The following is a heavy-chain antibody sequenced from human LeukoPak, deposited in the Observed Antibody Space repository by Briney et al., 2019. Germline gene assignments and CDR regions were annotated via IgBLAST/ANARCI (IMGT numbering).Heavy chain of an antibody. CDR2: ISASSSYT. J-gene: IGHJ1*01. Sequence: PGGSLRLSCAVSGFTFSDYYMSWIRQAPGKGLGWVSYISASSSYTNYADSVKGRFTISRDNAMNSLYLQMNSLRVEDTAVYYCARDRGVRDYYDSSGHWGQGTLVTVSS. D-gene: IGHD3-22*01. CDR3: ARDRGVRDYYDSSGH. CDR1: GFTFSDYY. V-gene: IGHV3-11*05.